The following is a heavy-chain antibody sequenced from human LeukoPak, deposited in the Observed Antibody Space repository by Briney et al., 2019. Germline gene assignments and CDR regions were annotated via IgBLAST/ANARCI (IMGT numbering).Heavy chain of an antibody. J-gene: IGHJ4*02. CDR1: GATFTSYA. V-gene: IGHV1-69*13. D-gene: IGHD3-3*01. CDR2: IIPIFGTA. CDR3: ARAPVRFLEWPYGFDY. Sequence: ASVKFSCKASGATFTSYAISWVRQPPGQGLEWMEGIIPIFGTANYAQKCQGRVTITADESTSTAYMELSSLRSEDTAVYYCARAPVRFLEWPYGFDYWGQGTLVTVSS.